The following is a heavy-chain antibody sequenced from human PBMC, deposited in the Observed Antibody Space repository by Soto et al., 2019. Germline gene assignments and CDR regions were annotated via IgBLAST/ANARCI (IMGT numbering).Heavy chain of an antibody. CDR2: IYYTGRT. CDR3: ARGAYDSSGYYWFDY. D-gene: IGHD3-22*01. Sequence: PSETLSLTCTVPGGSISDYYWSWIRQPPGKGLEWIGYIYYTGRTTYSPSLKSRVTISVDTSKNQFSLKLSSVSAADTAVYYCARGAYDSSGYYWFDYWGQGTLVTVSS. CDR1: GGSISDYY. J-gene: IGHJ4*02. V-gene: IGHV4-59*01.